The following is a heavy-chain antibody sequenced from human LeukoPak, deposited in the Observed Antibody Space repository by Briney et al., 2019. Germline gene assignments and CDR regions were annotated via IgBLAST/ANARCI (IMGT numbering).Heavy chain of an antibody. CDR3: AKDRGPYSSSSFPGGFDP. CDR1: GFAFNTYA. D-gene: IGHD6-6*01. V-gene: IGHV3-30*18. CDR2: ISYDGSNK. J-gene: IGHJ5*02. Sequence: GGSLRLSCAASGFAFNTYAMHWVRQAPGKGLEWVAVISYDGSNKYYADSVKGRFTISRDNSKNTLYLQMNSPRAEDTAVYYCAKDRGPYSSSSFPGGFDPWGQGTLVTVSS.